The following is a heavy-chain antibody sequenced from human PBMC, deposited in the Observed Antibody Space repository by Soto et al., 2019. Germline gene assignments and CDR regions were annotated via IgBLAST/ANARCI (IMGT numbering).Heavy chain of an antibody. CDR3: AKRVQLSGPFDY. D-gene: IGHD1-1*01. CDR1: GFTFSGYS. CDR2: ISGSGGST. V-gene: IGHV3-23*01. J-gene: IGHJ4*02. Sequence: PGGSLRLSCAASGFTFSGYSMSWVRQAPGKGLEWVSAISGSGGSTYYADSVKGRFTISRDNSKNTLYLQMNSLRAEDTAVYYCAKRVQLSGPFDYWGQGTLVTVSS.